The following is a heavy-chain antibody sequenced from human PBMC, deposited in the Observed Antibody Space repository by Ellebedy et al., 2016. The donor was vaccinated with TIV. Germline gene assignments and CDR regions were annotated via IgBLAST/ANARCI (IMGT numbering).Heavy chain of an antibody. V-gene: IGHV1-69*13. J-gene: IGHJ4*02. CDR1: GGSFSKNA. Sequence: AASVKVSCKASGGSFSKNAVTWVRQAPGQGLEWRGGIIPISDSANYAHQFQGRVTIIADRSTSTATLELSSLRSDDTAVYYCAASSFYGTMILHWGQGTLVTVSS. CDR3: AASSFYGTMILH. CDR2: IIPISDSA. D-gene: IGHD3-22*01.